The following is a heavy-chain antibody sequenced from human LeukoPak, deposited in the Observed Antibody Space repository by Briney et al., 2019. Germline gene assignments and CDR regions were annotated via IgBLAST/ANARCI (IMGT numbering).Heavy chain of an antibody. J-gene: IGHJ4*02. Sequence: GGSLRLSCAASGFTFSSYGMHWVRQAPGKGLEWVAFIRYDGSNKYYADSVKGRFTISRDNSKNTLYLQMNSLRAEDTAVYYCAKDLHLVGFVDYFDYWGQGTLVTVSS. D-gene: IGHD6-6*01. CDR1: GFTFSSYG. CDR2: IRYDGSNK. V-gene: IGHV3-30*02. CDR3: AKDLHLVGFVDYFDY.